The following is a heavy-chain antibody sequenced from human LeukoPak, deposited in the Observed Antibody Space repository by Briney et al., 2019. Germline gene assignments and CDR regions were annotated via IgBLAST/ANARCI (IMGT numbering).Heavy chain of an antibody. J-gene: IGHJ4*02. CDR3: ARLTTAAVGRVGDY. V-gene: IGHV4-39*01. CDR1: GGSVSSGGFY. D-gene: IGHD6-13*01. CDR2: IYYSGST. Sequence: SETLSLTCTVSGGSVSSGGFYWSWIRQPPGKGLEWIGNIYYSGSTYYNPSLKSRVTISVETSKNQFSLKLSSVTAADTAVYYCARLTTAAVGRVGDYWGQGTLVTVSS.